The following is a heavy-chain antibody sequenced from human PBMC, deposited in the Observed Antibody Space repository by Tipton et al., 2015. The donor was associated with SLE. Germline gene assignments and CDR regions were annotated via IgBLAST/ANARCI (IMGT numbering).Heavy chain of an antibody. CDR2: VYYNGDT. D-gene: IGHD6-13*01. CDR3: ARGGSWTDGLFDP. V-gene: IGHV4-59*08. J-gene: IGHJ5*02. CDR1: GGSINGYY. Sequence: TLSLTCSVSGGSINGYYWTWIRQPPGKGLEWIGYVYYNGDTSYSPSLKSRITISADASRNQFSLKLNYVTAADSAVYYCARGGSWTDGLFDPWGQGTLVTVSS.